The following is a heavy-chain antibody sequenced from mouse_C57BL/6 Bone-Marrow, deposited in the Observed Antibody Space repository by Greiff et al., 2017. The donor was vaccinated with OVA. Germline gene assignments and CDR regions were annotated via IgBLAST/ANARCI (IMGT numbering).Heavy chain of an antibody. Sequence: EVKLMESGGGLVQPGGSLKLSCAASGFTFSDYYMYWVRQTPEKRLEWVAYISNGGGSTYYPDTVKGRFTISRDNAKNTLYLQMSRLKSEDTAMYYCARQRYYGSSYLYFDYWGQGTTRTVSS. CDR2: ISNGGGST. CDR3: ARQRYYGSSYLYFDY. V-gene: IGHV5-12*01. J-gene: IGHJ2*01. CDR1: GFTFSDYY. D-gene: IGHD1-1*01.